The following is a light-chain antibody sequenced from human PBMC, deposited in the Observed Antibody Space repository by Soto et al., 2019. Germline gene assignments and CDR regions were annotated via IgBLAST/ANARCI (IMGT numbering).Light chain of an antibody. CDR1: QSISSN. CDR3: QQYNKRAIT. V-gene: IGKV3-15*01. J-gene: IGKJ5*01. CDR2: RAS. Sequence: VRKQAAATLSVSPGERATLSCRASQSISSNLAWYQQKLGQAPRLLIYRASTRATGIPARFSGSGSGTEFTLTISSLQSEDFALYYCQQYNKRAITVAQGTRLEIK.